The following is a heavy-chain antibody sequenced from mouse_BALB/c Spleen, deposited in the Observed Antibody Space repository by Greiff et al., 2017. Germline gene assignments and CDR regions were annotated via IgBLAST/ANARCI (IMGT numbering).Heavy chain of an antibody. CDR2: ILPGSGST. J-gene: IGHJ4*01. V-gene: IGHV1-9*01. CDR1: GYTFSSYW. Sequence: QVQLKESGAELMKPGASVKISCKATGYTFSSYWIEWVKQRPGHGLEWIGEILPGSGSTNYNEKFKGKATFTADTSSNTAYMQLSSLTSEDSAVYYCARYYDYPYYAMDYWGQGTSVTVSS. CDR3: ARYYDYPYYAMDY. D-gene: IGHD2-4*01.